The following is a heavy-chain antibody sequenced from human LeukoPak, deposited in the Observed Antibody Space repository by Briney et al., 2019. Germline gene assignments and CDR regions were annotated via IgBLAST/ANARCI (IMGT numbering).Heavy chain of an antibody. D-gene: IGHD3-10*01. CDR3: AKAGKYYGSGPLVTNPEYYFDY. Sequence: GGSLRLSCAASGFTFSSYGMSWVRQAPGKGLEWVSAISGSGGSTYYADSVKGRFTISRDNSKNTLYLQMNSLRAEDTAVYYCAKAGKYYGSGPLVTNPEYYFDYWGQGTPVTVSS. CDR1: GFTFSSYG. J-gene: IGHJ4*02. V-gene: IGHV3-23*01. CDR2: ISGSGGST.